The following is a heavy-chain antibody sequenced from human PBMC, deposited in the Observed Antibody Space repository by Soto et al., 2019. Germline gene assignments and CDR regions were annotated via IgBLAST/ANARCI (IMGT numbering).Heavy chain of an antibody. V-gene: IGHV3-23*01. J-gene: IGHJ4*02. CDR1: GFTFNNYA. CDR2: ISGTGGST. Sequence: PGGSLRLSCAASGFTFNNYAMNWVRQAPGKGLEWVATISGTGGSTYYADSVKGRFTISRDNSKNTLYLQMNSLRVEDTAVYYCAKDRLGGNFDDWGQRTQVTVSS. CDR3: AKDRLGGNFDD.